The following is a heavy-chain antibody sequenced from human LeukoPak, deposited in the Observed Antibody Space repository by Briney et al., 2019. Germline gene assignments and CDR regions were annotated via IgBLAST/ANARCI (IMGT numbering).Heavy chain of an antibody. Sequence: PGGSLRLSCAASGFTFSSYDMNWVRQAPGKGLEWVSSISSSSSYIDYADSLKGRFTISRDNAKNSLYLQMNSLRAEDTAVYYCATKGEDYYDRVLGYWGQGTLVTVSS. J-gene: IGHJ4*02. D-gene: IGHD3-22*01. V-gene: IGHV3-21*06. CDR1: GFTFSSYD. CDR2: ISSSSSYI. CDR3: ATKGEDYYDRVLGY.